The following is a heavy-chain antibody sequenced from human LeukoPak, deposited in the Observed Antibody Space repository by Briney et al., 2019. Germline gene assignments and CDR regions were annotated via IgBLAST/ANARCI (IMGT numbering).Heavy chain of an antibody. CDR3: ARQLGYCSSTSCYADKVDY. Sequence: SSETLSLTCTVSGGSISSSSYYWGWIRQPPGKGLEWIGSIYYSGSTYYNPSLKSRVTISVDTSKNQFSLKLSSVTAADTAVYYCARQLGYCSSTSCYADKVDYWGQGILVTVSS. CDR2: IYYSGST. J-gene: IGHJ4*02. CDR1: GGSISSSSYY. V-gene: IGHV4-39*01. D-gene: IGHD2-2*01.